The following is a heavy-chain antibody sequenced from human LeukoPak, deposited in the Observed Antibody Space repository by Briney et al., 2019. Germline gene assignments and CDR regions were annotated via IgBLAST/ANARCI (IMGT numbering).Heavy chain of an antibody. CDR3: ARSKQVTAARDAFDI. D-gene: IGHD2-21*02. Sequence: GGSLRLSCAASGFTFSLYGMSWVRQAPGKGLEWVAFIRYDGSNKYYADSVKGRFTISRDNSKNTLYLQMNSLRAEDTAVYYCARSKQVTAARDAFDIWGRGTMVTVSS. V-gene: IGHV3-30*02. CDR2: IRYDGSNK. J-gene: IGHJ3*02. CDR1: GFTFSLYG.